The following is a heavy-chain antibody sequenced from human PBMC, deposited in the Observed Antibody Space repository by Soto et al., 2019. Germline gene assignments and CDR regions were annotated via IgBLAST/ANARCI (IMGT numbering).Heavy chain of an antibody. V-gene: IGHV1-8*01. CDR3: ARGVDAGVDY. CDR2: MQPSSGNT. J-gene: IGHJ4*02. CDR1: GYTFTSLD. Sequence: VASVKVSCKASGYTFTSLDINWVRQATGQGLEWMGWMQPSSGNTGYAQKFQGRVTMTRDISTSTAYMELSSLRSDDTAVYYCARGVDAGVDYWGQGTLVTVSS. D-gene: IGHD1-26*01.